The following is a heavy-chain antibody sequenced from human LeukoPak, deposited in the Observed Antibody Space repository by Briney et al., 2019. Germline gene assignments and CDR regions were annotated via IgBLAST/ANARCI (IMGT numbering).Heavy chain of an antibody. J-gene: IGHJ4*02. V-gene: IGHV5-51*01. CDR3: ARRQKGSGWPQAVDY. D-gene: IGHD6-19*01. CDR2: IYPGDSDT. CDR1: GYSLPSYW. Sequence: PGESLKISCKGSGYSLPSYWIGWVRQMPGKGLELMGIIYPGDSDTRYSPSFQGQVTISADKSISTAYLQWSSLKASDTAMYYCARRQKGSGWPQAVDYWGQGTLVTVSS.